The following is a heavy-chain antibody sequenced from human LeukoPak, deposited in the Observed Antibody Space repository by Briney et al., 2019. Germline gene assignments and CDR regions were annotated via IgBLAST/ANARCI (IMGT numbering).Heavy chain of an antibody. CDR2: IKSKTDGGTT. J-gene: IGHJ4*02. CDR3: TTKVRYSGSYYDY. D-gene: IGHD1-26*01. V-gene: IGHV3-15*01. CDR1: GFTFSTAW. Sequence: GGSLRLSCAASGFTFSTAWMSWVRQAPGKGWEWVGRIKSKTDGGTTDYDAPVKGRFTISRDDSKNTLYLQMNSLKTEDTAVYYCTTKVRYSGSYYDYWGQGTLVTVSS.